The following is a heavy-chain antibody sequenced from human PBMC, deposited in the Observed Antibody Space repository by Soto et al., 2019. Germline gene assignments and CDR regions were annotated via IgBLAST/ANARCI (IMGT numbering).Heavy chain of an antibody. V-gene: IGHV5-10-1*01. CDR1: GYSFTSYW. J-gene: IGHJ4*02. CDR2: IDPSDSYT. CDR3: ARSFSAVADRDY. D-gene: IGHD6-19*01. Sequence: PGESLKISCKGSGYSFTSYWISWVRQMPGKGLEWMGRIDPSDSYTNYSPSFQGHVTISADKSISTAYLQWSSLKASDTAMYYCARSFSAVADRDYWGQGTLVTAPQ.